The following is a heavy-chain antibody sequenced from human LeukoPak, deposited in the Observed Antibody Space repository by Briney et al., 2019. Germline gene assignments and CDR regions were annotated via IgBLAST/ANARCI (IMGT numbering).Heavy chain of an antibody. Sequence: ASVKISCKACGGTFSSYAISWVRQVPGQGLEWMGRIIPILGIANYAQKFQGRVTITADKSMGTAYMELSSLRSEDTAVYYCARETYYYGSGSYYGMDVWGQGTMVTVSS. J-gene: IGHJ6*02. CDR2: IIPILGIA. CDR1: GGTFSSYA. CDR3: ARETYYYGSGSYYGMDV. D-gene: IGHD3-10*01. V-gene: IGHV1-69*04.